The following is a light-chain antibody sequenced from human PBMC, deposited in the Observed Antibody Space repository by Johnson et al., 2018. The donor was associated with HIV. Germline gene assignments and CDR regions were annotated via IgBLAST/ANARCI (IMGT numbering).Light chain of an antibody. J-gene: IGLJ1*01. CDR2: DNY. CDR1: TSNIGKND. V-gene: IGLV1-51*01. Sequence: QSVLTQPPSVSAAPGQKVTFSCSGSTSNIGKNDVSWYRHLPGTAPKLLIYDNYKRPSGIPDRFSGSKSGTSATLDITGLQTGDEADYHCGTWDSSLRVYVCDTGTKVTDL. CDR3: GTWDSSLRVYV.